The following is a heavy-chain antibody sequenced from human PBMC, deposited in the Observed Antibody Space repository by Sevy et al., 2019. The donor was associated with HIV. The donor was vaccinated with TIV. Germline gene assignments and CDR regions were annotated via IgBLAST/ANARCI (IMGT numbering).Heavy chain of an antibody. CDR1: GFTFGDYC. J-gene: IGHJ4*02. CDR3: TRWKAAQSIFDY. CDR2: LKSDVYGGTV. Sequence: GGYLRLSCTASGFTFGDYCKSWVRQAPGKGLEWVAFLKSDVYGGTVDHAASVRGRFVISRDDSKTIAYLQMNDLKTEDTGVYYCTRWKAAQSIFDYWGQGALVTVSS. V-gene: IGHV3-49*04. D-gene: IGHD6-13*01.